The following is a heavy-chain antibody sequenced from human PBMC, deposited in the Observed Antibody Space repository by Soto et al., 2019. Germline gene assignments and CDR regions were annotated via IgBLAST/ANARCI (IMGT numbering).Heavy chain of an antibody. CDR1: GFTFSSNG. CDR2: ISYDGSNK. CDR3: AKDLTISWSFDY. D-gene: IGHD6-13*01. Sequence: QVQLVESGGGVVQPGRSLRLSCAASGFTFSSNGMHWVRQAPGKGLEWVAVISYDGSNKYYADSVKGRFTISRDNSKNPLYLQMNRLRAEDTAVYYCAKDLTISWSFDYWGQGTLVTVSS. J-gene: IGHJ4*02. V-gene: IGHV3-30*18.